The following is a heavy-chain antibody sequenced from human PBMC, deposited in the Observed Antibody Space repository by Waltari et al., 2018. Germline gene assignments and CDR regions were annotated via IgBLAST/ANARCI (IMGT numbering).Heavy chain of an antibody. CDR2: IIPMDGVT. V-gene: IGHV1-46*01. D-gene: IGHD4-17*01. CDR3: ARDLGTTVTEPYFDS. Sequence: QVQLVQSGAEVKTPGASVKVSCKASGYTCTTYYMPWVRQAPGQGLEWMGRIIPMDGVTNYAQKFQGRVTISADKSTYTAYMDLSSLTSEDTAVYFCARDLGTTVTEPYFDSWGQGTLVTVSS. CDR1: GYTCTTYY. J-gene: IGHJ4*02.